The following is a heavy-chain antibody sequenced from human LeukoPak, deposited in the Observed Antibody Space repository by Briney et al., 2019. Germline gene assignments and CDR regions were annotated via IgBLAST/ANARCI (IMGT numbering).Heavy chain of an antibody. Sequence: SQTLSPTCTVSGGSISSGGYYWSWIRQHPGKGLEWIGNVYYSGSTCYNPSLKSRVTISVDTSKNQFSLKLSSVTAADTAVYYCARPYNSGWKGGFDYWGQGTLVTVSS. CDR2: VYYSGST. CDR3: ARPYNSGWKGGFDY. D-gene: IGHD6-19*01. V-gene: IGHV4-31*03. CDR1: GGSISSGGYY. J-gene: IGHJ4*02.